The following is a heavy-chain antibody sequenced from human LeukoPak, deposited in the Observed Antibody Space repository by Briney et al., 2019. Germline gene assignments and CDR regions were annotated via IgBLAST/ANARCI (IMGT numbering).Heavy chain of an antibody. D-gene: IGHD3-10*01. CDR2: IYPGDSDT. Sequence: GESLKISCKGSGYSFTSYWIGWVRQMPGKGLEWMGIIYPGDSDTRYSPSFRGQVTISADKSISTAYLQWSSLKASDTAMYYCARRHTYYYGSGSYYNDAFDIWGQGTMVTVSS. CDR1: GYSFTSYW. V-gene: IGHV5-51*01. CDR3: ARRHTYYYGSGSYYNDAFDI. J-gene: IGHJ3*02.